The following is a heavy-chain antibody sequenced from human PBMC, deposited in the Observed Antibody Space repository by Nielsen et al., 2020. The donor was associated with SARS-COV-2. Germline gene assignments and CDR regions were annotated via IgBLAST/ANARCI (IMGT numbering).Heavy chain of an antibody. J-gene: IGHJ4*02. CDR2: ISAYDGDA. V-gene: IGHV1-18*01. Sequence: ASVKVSCKTSGYIFTSYGISWVRQAPGQGLERMGWISAYDGDANYGQKFQGRVTMTTDTSTGTAYMELRSLTSDDTALYYCAREVRRSLGQYDLLTQTASKFDSWGQGTLVTVSS. CDR3: AREVRRSLGQYDLLTQTASKFDS. D-gene: IGHD3/OR15-3a*01. CDR1: GYIFTSYG.